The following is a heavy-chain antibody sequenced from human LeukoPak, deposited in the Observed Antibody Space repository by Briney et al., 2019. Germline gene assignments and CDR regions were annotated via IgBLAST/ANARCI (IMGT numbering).Heavy chain of an antibody. Sequence: GGSLRLSCAASGFTFSSYWMSWVRQAPGKGLEWVANIKQDGSEKYYVDSVKGRFTISRDNAKNSLYLQMNSLRAEDTAVYYCARDSYYDSSGSFDYRGQGTLVTVSS. CDR2: IKQDGSEK. CDR3: ARDSYYDSSGSFDY. V-gene: IGHV3-7*01. CDR1: GFTFSSYW. J-gene: IGHJ4*02. D-gene: IGHD3-22*01.